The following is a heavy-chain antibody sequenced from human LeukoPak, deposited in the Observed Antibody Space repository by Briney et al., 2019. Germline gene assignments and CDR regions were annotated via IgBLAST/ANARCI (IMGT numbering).Heavy chain of an antibody. CDR3: AKGRGFGEF. V-gene: IGHV3-7*01. CDR1: GFSFSSYW. D-gene: IGHD3-10*01. CDR2: IKQDGSEK. J-gene: IGHJ4*02. Sequence: GGSLRLSCAASGFSFSSYWMAWVRQAPVKGLEWVANIKQDGSEKYYVDSVKGRFTISRDNAKNSLYLQMNSLRGEDTAVYYCAKGRGFGEFGGQGTLVTVSS.